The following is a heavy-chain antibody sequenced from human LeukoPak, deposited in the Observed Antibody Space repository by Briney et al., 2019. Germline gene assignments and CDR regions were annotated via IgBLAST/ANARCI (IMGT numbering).Heavy chain of an antibody. V-gene: IGHV4-34*01. CDR1: GGSFSGYY. Sequence: SETLSLTCAVYGGSFSGYYWSWIRQPPGKGLEWIGEINHSGSTNYNPSLKSRVTISVDTSKNQFSLKLSSVTAADTAVYYCARGERFYSSSWYALDYWGQGTLVTVSS. CDR3: ARGERFYSSSWYALDY. J-gene: IGHJ4*02. D-gene: IGHD6-13*01. CDR2: INHSGST.